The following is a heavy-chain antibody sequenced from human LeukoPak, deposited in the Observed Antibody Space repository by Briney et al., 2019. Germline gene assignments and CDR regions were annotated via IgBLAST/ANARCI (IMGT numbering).Heavy chain of an antibody. CDR1: GGSISSYY. V-gene: IGHV4-59*01. J-gene: IGHJ4*02. CDR3: ARNHDNSGYTAFGY. Sequence: SQTLSLTCTVSGGSISSYYWSWIRQSSGKGLEWIGHIYSSGSTNYNPSLKSRVTISIDTSKNQFSLKLSSVTAADTALYYCARNHDNSGYTAFGYWGRGTLVTVSS. D-gene: IGHD3-22*01. CDR2: IYSSGST.